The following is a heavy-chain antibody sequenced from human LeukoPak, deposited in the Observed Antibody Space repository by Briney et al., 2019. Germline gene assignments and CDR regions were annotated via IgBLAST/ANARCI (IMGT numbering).Heavy chain of an antibody. CDR1: GFTFSSYA. J-gene: IGHJ3*02. Sequence: PGGSLRLSCAASGFTFSSYAMSWVRQAPGKGLEWVSAISDSGGSTYYADSVKGRFTISRDNAKNTLYLQMNSLRAEDTAVYFCANDFWSGYYSDAFDIWGQGTMVTVSS. CDR2: ISDSGGST. V-gene: IGHV3-23*01. CDR3: ANDFWSGYYSDAFDI. D-gene: IGHD3-3*01.